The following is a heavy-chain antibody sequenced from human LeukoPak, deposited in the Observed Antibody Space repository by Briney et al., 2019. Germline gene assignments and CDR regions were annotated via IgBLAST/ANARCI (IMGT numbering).Heavy chain of an antibody. J-gene: IGHJ5*02. Sequence: GGSLRLSCAATGFTFTAYAMSWVRQDPRAGLEWVSGITSSGGHTVYADSVKGRYTISRDNSRTTLFLQMTSLRVDDTAVSYCAMDPNGDYIGATSFDPWGRGTLVTVSS. CDR1: GFTFTAYA. V-gene: IGHV3-23*01. CDR3: AMDPNGDYIGATSFDP. CDR2: ITSSGGHT. D-gene: IGHD4-17*01.